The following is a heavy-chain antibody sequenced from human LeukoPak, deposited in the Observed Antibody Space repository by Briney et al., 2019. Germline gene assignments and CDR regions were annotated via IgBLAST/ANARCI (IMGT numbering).Heavy chain of an antibody. CDR3: AKIGWDDAFDI. V-gene: IGHV3-23*01. D-gene: IGHD6-19*01. J-gene: IGHJ3*02. Sequence: PGGALILSCAASGFTFSSYGRSWVRQAPGKGLDWVSTISASGGSTYYADSVKGRFTISRDNSKNTLYLQMNSLRVDDTAVYYCAKIGWDDAFDIWGQGTMVTVSS. CDR2: ISASGGST. CDR1: GFTFSSYG.